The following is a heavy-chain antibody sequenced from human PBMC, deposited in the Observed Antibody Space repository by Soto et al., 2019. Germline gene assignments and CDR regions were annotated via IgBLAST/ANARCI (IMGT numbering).Heavy chain of an antibody. Sequence: QPGGSLRLSCAASGFTFSTYWMRWVRQAPGKGLEWVAKIKEDGSEKYYADSAEGRFTLPRDNANNSLYLQMTSLRAEDTALYSSATGWGYFDSSGFPYLYAMDVWGQGTTVTV. J-gene: IGHJ6*02. CDR3: ATGWGYFDSSGFPYLYAMDV. CDR2: IKEDGSEK. V-gene: IGHV3-7*01. D-gene: IGHD3-22*01. CDR1: GFTFSTYW.